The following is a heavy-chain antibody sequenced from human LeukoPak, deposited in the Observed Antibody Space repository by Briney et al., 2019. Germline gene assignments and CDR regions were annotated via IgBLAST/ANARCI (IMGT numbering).Heavy chain of an antibody. CDR3: GRTRANWFDP. J-gene: IGHJ5*02. V-gene: IGHV4-38-2*02. Sequence: PSETLSLTCTVSGYSISSGYYWGWVRQPPGKRLEWVGSISSSGNTYYNPTLKSRVTISVDTSKNLFSLNLTSVTATDTAVYYCGRTRANWFDPWGQGTLVTVSS. CDR1: GYSISSGYY. CDR2: ISSSGNT.